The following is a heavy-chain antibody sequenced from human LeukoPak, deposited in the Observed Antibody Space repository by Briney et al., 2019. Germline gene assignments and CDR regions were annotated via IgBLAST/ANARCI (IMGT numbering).Heavy chain of an antibody. D-gene: IGHD4-17*01. V-gene: IGHV3-21*01. CDR1: GFTFSSYG. Sequence: PGGSLRLSCAASGFTFSSYGMHWVRQAPGKGLEWVSSISSSSSYIYYADSVKGRFTISRDNAKNSLYLQMNSLRAEDTAAYYCARDRYGDYAFDIWGQGTMVTVSS. J-gene: IGHJ3*02. CDR3: ARDRYGDYAFDI. CDR2: ISSSSSYI.